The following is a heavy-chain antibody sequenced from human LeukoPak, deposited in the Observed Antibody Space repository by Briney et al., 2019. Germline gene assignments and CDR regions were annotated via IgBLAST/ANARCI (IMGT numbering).Heavy chain of an antibody. D-gene: IGHD6-13*01. J-gene: IGHJ4*02. Sequence: GGSLRLSCAASGFTFSSYAMHWVRQAPGKGLEWVAVISYDGTNKYYADSVKGRFTISRDNTKNTLYLQMNTLRAEDTAVYYCARDSSRVAAADFLYYFDYWGQGTLVTVSS. V-gene: IGHV3-30*04. CDR2: ISYDGTNK. CDR3: ARDSSRVAAADFLYYFDY. CDR1: GFTFSSYA.